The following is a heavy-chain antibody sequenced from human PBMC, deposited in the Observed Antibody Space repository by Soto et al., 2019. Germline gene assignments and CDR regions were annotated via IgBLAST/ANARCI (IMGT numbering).Heavy chain of an antibody. D-gene: IGHD2-8*02. CDR2: INHRGTT. J-gene: IGHJ4*02. CDR1: DDSISNKDYY. CDR3: ARQNGYGTGRRVYIDH. V-gene: IGHV4-39*01. Sequence: SETLSLTCTVSDDSISNKDYYGGWIRQPPGQGLEWIASINHRGTTYYNPSLKSRLTISVDTSNRQFSMRLTSVTAAVTAIYYCARQNGYGTGRRVYIDHWGQGILVNVSS.